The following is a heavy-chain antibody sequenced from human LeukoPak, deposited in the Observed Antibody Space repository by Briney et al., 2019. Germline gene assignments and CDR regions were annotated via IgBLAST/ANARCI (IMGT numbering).Heavy chain of an antibody. Sequence: GGSLRLSCAASGVTVSSNYMSWVRQAPGKGVGWGSVIYSGGSTYYADSVKGRFTISRDNSKNTLYLQMNSLRAEDTAVYYCTKKITFYYESSGYDWGQGTLVTVSS. J-gene: IGHJ4*02. CDR2: IYSGGST. CDR1: GVTVSSNY. V-gene: IGHV3-53*01. D-gene: IGHD3-22*01. CDR3: TKKITFYYESSGYD.